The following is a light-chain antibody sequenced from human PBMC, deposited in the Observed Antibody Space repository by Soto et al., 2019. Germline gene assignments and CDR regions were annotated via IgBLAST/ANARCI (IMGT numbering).Light chain of an antibody. CDR1: QSINSRS. Sequence: EIVLTQSPATLSLSPGERATLSCGASQSINSRSLAWYQQRPGLAPRLLIYDASYRATGIPARFSGSGSGTDFTLTISRLEPEDFAVYVCQQYGSTPQTFGQGTKLEIK. V-gene: IGKV3D-20*01. CDR2: DAS. CDR3: QQYGSTPQT. J-gene: IGKJ2*01.